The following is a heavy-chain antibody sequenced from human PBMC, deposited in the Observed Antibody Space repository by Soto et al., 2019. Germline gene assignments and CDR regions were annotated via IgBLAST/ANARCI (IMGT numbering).Heavy chain of an antibody. D-gene: IGHD6-13*01. J-gene: IGHJ4*02. CDR2: IKRKIDGETT. CDR1: GFTFNNAW. CDR3: ASVGYPSSWSRFDY. Sequence: GGSLILSCVGSGFTFNNAWMDWVRQAPGKGLEWVGRIKRKIDGETTEYAAPVKGRFTISRDDSKNTLYLQMTGLRSEDTAVYYCASVGYPSSWSRFDYWGRGTLVTVSS. V-gene: IGHV3-15*07.